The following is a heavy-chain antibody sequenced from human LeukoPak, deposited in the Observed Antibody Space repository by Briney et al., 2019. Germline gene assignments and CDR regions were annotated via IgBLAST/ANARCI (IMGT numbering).Heavy chain of an antibody. Sequence: GRSLRLSCAASGFTFSSYGIHWVRQAPGKGLEWVAVISYDGSNKYYADSVKGRFTISRDNSKNTLYLQMNSLRAEDTAVYYCAKDMSGYYGSGTQTSENDYWGQGTLVTVSS. J-gene: IGHJ4*02. CDR3: AKDMSGYYGSGTQTSENDY. D-gene: IGHD3-10*01. CDR2: ISYDGSNK. CDR1: GFTFSSYG. V-gene: IGHV3-30*18.